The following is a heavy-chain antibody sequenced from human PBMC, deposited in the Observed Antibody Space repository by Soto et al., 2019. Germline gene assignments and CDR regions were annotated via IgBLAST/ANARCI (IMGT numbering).Heavy chain of an antibody. V-gene: IGHV1-18*04. CDR2: ISAFNAKT. CDR1: GYTYFSYG. CDR3: ARDAIAGAGAFDY. D-gene: IGHD6-19*01. Sequence: QVQLVQSGAEVKKPGASVEVSCTASGYTYFSYGISWVRLAPGQGLEWLGWISAFNAKTNYAPKFQARVTLTTDASTSTAYMELRGLRSDDTAVYFCARDAIAGAGAFDYWGQGALVIVSS. J-gene: IGHJ4*02.